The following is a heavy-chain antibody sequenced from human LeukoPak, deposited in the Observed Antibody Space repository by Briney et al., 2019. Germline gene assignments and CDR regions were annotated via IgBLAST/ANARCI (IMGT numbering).Heavy chain of an antibody. Sequence: PGRSLRLSCAASGFTFDDYAMHWVRQAPRKGLEWVSGISWNSGSIGYADSVKGRFTISRDNAKNSLYLQMNSLRAEDTAFYYCAKATNYDILTGSWFDPWGQGTLVTVSS. J-gene: IGHJ5*02. CDR3: AKATNYDILTGSWFDP. CDR2: ISWNSGSI. D-gene: IGHD3-9*01. V-gene: IGHV3-9*01. CDR1: GFTFDDYA.